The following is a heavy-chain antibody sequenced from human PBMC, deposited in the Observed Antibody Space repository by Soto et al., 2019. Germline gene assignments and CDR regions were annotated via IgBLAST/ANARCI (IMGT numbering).Heavy chain of an antibody. CDR3: CVVKRLDQYSTSGYWFDP. Sequence: GGSLRLSCASSGFTFSHAWMSWVRQAPGKGLEWVGRIKSKADGETKDYGAPVRGRFTISRDDAKDTLYLQMNSLRIEDTAVYYCCVVKRLDQYSTSGYWFDPWGPGTLVTVSS. D-gene: IGHD2-15*01. V-gene: IGHV3-15*01. CDR2: IKSKADGETK. J-gene: IGHJ5*02. CDR1: GFTFSHAW.